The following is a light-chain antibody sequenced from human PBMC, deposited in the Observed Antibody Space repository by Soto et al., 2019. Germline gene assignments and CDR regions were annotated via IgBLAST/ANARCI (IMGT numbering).Light chain of an antibody. Sequence: SYELTQPPSVSVAPGQTARIMCGGNNIESKSVHWYQQKAGQAPVLVVYADDDRPSGIPERFSGSNSGNTATLTITRVEAGDEAGYFCQVWDSSRDLHVFGSGTKLTVL. CDR1: NIESKS. CDR3: QVWDSSRDLHV. V-gene: IGLV3-21*02. CDR2: ADD. J-gene: IGLJ1*01.